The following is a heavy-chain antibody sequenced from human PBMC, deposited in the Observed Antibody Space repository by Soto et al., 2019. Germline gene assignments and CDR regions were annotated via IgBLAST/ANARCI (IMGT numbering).Heavy chain of an antibody. D-gene: IGHD3-16*02. J-gene: IGHJ4*02. V-gene: IGHV1-8*01. CDR3: ARGLYDYVWGSYRYRDY. CDR2: MNPNSGNT. Sequence: ASVKVSCKASGYTFTSYDINWVRQATGQGLEWMGWMNPNSGNTGYAQKFQGRVTMTRNTSISTAHMELSSLRSEDTAVYYCARGLYDYVWGSYRYRDYWGQGTLVTVSS. CDR1: GYTFTSYD.